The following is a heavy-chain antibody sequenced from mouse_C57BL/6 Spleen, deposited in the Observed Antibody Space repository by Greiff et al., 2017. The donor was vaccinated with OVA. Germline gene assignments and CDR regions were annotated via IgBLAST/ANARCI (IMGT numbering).Heavy chain of an antibody. J-gene: IGHJ1*03. CDR1: GYTFTSYW. Sequence: QVQLQQPGAELVRPGSSVKLSCKASGYTFTSYWMDWVKQRPGQGLEWIGNIYTSDSETHYNQKFKDKATLTVDKSSSTAYMQLSSLTSEDSAVYYCARSRYDYYWYFDVWGTGTTVTVSS. CDR2: IYTSDSET. D-gene: IGHD2-4*01. CDR3: ARSRYDYYWYFDV. V-gene: IGHV1-61*01.